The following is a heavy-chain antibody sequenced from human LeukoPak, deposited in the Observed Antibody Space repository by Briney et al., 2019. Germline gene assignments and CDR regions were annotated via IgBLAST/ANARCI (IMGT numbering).Heavy chain of an antibody. CDR1: GFSLSSYD. J-gene: IGHJ4*02. CDR2: ISGIGGSP. D-gene: IGHD3-16*01. CDR3: AKAETTSGYF. V-gene: IGHV3-23*01. Sequence: QSGGSLRLSCAASGFSLSSYDVSWVRQSPGEGLEWVSAISGIGGSPYYAQSVKGPFTISPDNSNDTVYLQMDSLRAEDTAVYYCAKAETTSGYFWGQGTLVTVSS.